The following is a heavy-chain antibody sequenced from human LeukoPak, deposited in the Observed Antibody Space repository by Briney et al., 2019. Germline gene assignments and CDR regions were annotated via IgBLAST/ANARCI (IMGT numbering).Heavy chain of an antibody. Sequence: PGGSLRLSCAASGFTFSSYSMNWVRQAPGKGLEWVSSISSSSSYIYYADSVKGRFTISRDNAKNSLYLQMNSLRAEDTTVYYCARAVAEVFDYWGQGTLVTVSS. CDR1: GFTFSSYS. V-gene: IGHV3-21*01. D-gene: IGHD6-19*01. CDR2: ISSSSSYI. J-gene: IGHJ4*02. CDR3: ARAVAEVFDY.